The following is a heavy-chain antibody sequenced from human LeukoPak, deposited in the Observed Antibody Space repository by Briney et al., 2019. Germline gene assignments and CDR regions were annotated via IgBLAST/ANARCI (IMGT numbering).Heavy chain of an antibody. V-gene: IGHV1-2*02. J-gene: IGHJ4*02. CDR3: AREKYSSNWEIDY. CDR1: GYTFTGYY. CDR2: INPNSGGT. Sequence: ASVKVSCKASGYTFTGYYMHWVRQAPGQGLEWMGWINPNSGGTNYEQEFQGRVTMTRDTSISTGYMGLSRLRSDDTAVYYCAREKYSSNWEIDYWGQGTLVTVSS. D-gene: IGHD6-13*01.